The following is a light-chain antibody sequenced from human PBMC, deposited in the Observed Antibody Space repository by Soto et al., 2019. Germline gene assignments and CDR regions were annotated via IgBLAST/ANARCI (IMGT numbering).Light chain of an antibody. CDR1: QSIRSSS. CDR3: HQYGSSPLT. J-gene: IGKJ4*01. V-gene: IGKV3-20*01. CDR2: GGS. Sequence: DIVLTQSPGTLSLSPGERATLSCRASQSIRSSSLAWYQQKPGQAPRLLIYGGSSRATGIPDRFSGGGSGTDFSLTISRLETEDFSVYYCHQYGSSPLTFGGGTKVEIK.